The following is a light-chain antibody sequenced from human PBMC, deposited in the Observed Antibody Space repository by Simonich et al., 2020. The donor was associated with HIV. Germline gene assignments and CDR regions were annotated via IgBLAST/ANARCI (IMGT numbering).Light chain of an antibody. CDR1: SSDFGGYND. CDR2: EVS. CDR3: CSYAGSYTWV. J-gene: IGLJ3*02. Sequence: QSALTQPRSVSGSPGQSVTISCTGPSSDFGGYNDVSWYQHHPGKAPKLMIFEVSKRPSGVPDRFSGSKSGNTASLTISGLQAEDEADYYCCSYAGSYTWVFGGGTKLTVL. V-gene: IGLV2-11*01.